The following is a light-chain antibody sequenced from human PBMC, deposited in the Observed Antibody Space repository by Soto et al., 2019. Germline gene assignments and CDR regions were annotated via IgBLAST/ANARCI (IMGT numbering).Light chain of an antibody. CDR1: QSVSSN. CDR2: GAS. Sequence: IVMTQSPATLSVSPGERATLSCRASQSVSSNLAWYQQKPGQAPRLLIYGASTRATGIPARFSGSGSGTEFTLTISSLQSEDFAVYYCQLYNNWPPWTFGQGTKVDIK. J-gene: IGKJ1*01. CDR3: QLYNNWPPWT. V-gene: IGKV3-15*01.